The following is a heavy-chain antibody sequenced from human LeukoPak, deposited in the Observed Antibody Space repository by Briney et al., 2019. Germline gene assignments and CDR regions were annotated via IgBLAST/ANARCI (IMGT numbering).Heavy chain of an antibody. CDR2: ISGSGGST. Sequence: GGSLRLSCAASGFTSSSYAMSWVRQAPGKGLEWVSAISGSGGSTYYADSVKGRFTISRDNSKNTLYLQMNSLRAEDTAVYYCAKGRGYGSGSHGMDVWGQGTTVTVSS. D-gene: IGHD3-10*01. V-gene: IGHV3-23*01. J-gene: IGHJ6*02. CDR1: GFTSSSYA. CDR3: AKGRGYGSGSHGMDV.